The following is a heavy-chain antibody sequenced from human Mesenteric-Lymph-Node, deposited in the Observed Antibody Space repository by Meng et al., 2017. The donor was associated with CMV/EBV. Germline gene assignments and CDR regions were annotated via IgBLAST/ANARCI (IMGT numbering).Heavy chain of an antibody. V-gene: IGHV3-21*01. CDR3: ARDIVLVVPAAIRGGDNYYYYYGMDV. J-gene: IGHJ6*02. Sequence: GESLKISCATSGFTFRSYSLTWVRRAPGKGLEWVSSITNTGGKVYYADSVQGRFTISRDNAKNSLYLQMNSLRAEDTAVYYCARDIVLVVPAAIRGGDNYYYYYGMDVWGQGTTVTVSS. CDR1: GFTFRSYS. D-gene: IGHD2-2*02. CDR2: ITNTGGKV.